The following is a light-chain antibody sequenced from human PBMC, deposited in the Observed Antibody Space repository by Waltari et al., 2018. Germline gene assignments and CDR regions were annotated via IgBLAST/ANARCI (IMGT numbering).Light chain of an antibody. J-gene: IGKJ1*01. CDR1: QSGGSN. V-gene: IGKV3-15*01. CDR3: HQYNEWPRT. Sequence: EIVMTQSPATLSVSPGERATLSCRASQSGGSNFAWYQQKPGQAPSLLIYGASTRATGVPARISGTVSGTEFTLTISSLQSEDFAVYYCHQYNEWPRTFGQGTKVEIK. CDR2: GAS.